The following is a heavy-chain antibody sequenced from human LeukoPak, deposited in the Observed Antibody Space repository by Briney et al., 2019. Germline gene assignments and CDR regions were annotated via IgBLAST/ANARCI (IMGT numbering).Heavy chain of an antibody. J-gene: IGHJ4*02. CDR1: GGSISSYY. V-gene: IGHV4-4*07. CDR3: ARENSGSYREFDY. Sequence: SETLSLTCTVSGGSISSYYWSWIRQPAGKGLEWIGRIYTSGSTNYNASLKSRVSMSVDTSKNQFSLKLSSVTAADTAVFYCARENSGSYREFDYWGQGTLVTASS. CDR2: IYTSGST. D-gene: IGHD1-26*01.